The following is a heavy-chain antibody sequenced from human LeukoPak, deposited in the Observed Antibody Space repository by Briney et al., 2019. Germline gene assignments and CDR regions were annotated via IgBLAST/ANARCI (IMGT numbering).Heavy chain of an antibody. Sequence: VASVKVSCKASGGTFSSYAISWVRQAPGQGLEWMGGIIPIFGTANYAQKFQGRVTITADKSTSTAYMELSSLRSEDTAVYYCARDSGEGKEQQLVLKHWGQGTLVTVSS. J-gene: IGHJ1*01. CDR1: GGTFSSYA. D-gene: IGHD6-13*01. V-gene: IGHV1-69*06. CDR2: IIPIFGTA. CDR3: ARDSGEGKEQQLVLKH.